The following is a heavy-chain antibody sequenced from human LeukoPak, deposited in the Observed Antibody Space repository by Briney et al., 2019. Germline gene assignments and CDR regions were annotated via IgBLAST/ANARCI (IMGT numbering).Heavy chain of an antibody. CDR2: INPNSGGT. D-gene: IGHD3-22*01. J-gene: IGHJ5*02. CDR1: GYTFTRYY. V-gene: IGHV1-2*02. Sequence: ASVKVSCKASGYTFTRYYMHWVRQAPGQGLEWMGWINPNSGGTNYAQKFQGRVTMTRDTSISTAYMELSRLRSDDTAMYYCARRVFGDYYDSSGEFDPWGKGTLVTVSS. CDR3: ARRVFGDYYDSSGEFDP.